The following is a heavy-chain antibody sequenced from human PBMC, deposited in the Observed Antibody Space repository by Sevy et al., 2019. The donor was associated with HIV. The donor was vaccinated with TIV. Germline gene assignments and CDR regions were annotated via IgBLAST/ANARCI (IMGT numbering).Heavy chain of an antibody. V-gene: IGHV3-30*03. J-gene: IGHJ6*02. CDR1: GFTFRNFG. Sequence: GGSLRLSCVGSGFTFRNFGVHWLRQAPGKGLEWLSVVSYDGSSKYYVDSVKGRFIVSRDNSKNTLYLQMNSLRTEDTAVYYGARGGSGDYYYYGVDVWGQGTTVTISS. D-gene: IGHD3-10*01. CDR2: VSYDGSSK. CDR3: ARGGSGDYYYYGVDV.